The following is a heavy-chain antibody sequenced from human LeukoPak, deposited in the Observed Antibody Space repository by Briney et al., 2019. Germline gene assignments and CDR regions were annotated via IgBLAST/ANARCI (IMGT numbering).Heavy chain of an antibody. D-gene: IGHD3-22*01. CDR2: IIPIFGTA. V-gene: IGHV1-69*05. Sequence: ASVKVSCKASGYTFTSYGISWVRQAPGQGLEWMGRIIPIFGTANYAQKFQGRATITTDESTSTAYMELSSLRSEDTAVYYCATIYNYYDSSGYYYNPNIYFDYWGQGTLVTVSS. J-gene: IGHJ4*02. CDR3: ATIYNYYDSSGYYYNPNIYFDY. CDR1: GYTFTSYG.